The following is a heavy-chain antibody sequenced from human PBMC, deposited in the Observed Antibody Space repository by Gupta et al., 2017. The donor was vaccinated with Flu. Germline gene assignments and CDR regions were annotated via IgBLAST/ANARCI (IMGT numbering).Heavy chain of an antibody. CDR2: SSSRRITK. J-gene: IGHJ5*02. V-gene: IGHV3-48*01. Sequence: VRQAPGRGRECVAYSSSRRITKYYAVSGKGLCTIHRKNAKNSLYLQRNRRRAEDTAVYFWAGVGGGGFDPWGQGTLVTVSS. CDR3: AGVGGGGFDP. D-gene: IGHD3-10*01.